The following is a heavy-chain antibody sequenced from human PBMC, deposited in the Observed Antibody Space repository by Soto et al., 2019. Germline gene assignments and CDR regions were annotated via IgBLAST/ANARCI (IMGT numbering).Heavy chain of an antibody. J-gene: IGHJ4*02. CDR3: ALHPSRVDTAMVDY. Sequence: EVQLLESGGGLVQPGGSLRLSCAASGFTFSSYAMSWVRQAPGKGLEWVSAISGSGGSTYYADSVKGRFTISRDNSKNTLYLQMNSLRAEDTAVYYCALHPSRVDTAMVDYWGQGTLFTVSS. CDR1: GFTFSSYA. D-gene: IGHD5-18*01. V-gene: IGHV3-23*01. CDR2: ISGSGGST.